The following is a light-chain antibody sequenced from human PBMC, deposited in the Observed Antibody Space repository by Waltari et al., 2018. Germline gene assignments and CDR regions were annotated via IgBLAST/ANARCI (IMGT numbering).Light chain of an antibody. J-gene: IGLJ2*01. V-gene: IGLV3-10*01. CDR1: ALSRKY. CDR2: EDT. CDR3: YTTDSSGNPI. Sequence: SNELTQPPSVSVSPGQTARITCSGDALSRKYAYWCQQKSGQAPGLVIYEDTKRPSGPPGRFSGSTAGTMATLTISGAQVDDEAAYYCYTTDSSGNPIFGGGTKLTVL.